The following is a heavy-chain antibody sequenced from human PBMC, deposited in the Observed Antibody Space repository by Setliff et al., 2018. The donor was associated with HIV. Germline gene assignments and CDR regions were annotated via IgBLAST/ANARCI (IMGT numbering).Heavy chain of an antibody. J-gene: IGHJ4*02. CDR2: ITSSGTTT. V-gene: IGHV3-11*04. D-gene: IGHD3-10*01. Sequence: GGSLRLSCAASGFTVNNNYMSWVRQASGKGLEWVSYITSSGTTTLYGDSMRGRFTASRDNAESSMYLQMNNLRAEDTAVYYCAIIRVNGSPYWGQGTPVTVSS. CDR3: AIIRVNGSPY. CDR1: GFTVNNNY.